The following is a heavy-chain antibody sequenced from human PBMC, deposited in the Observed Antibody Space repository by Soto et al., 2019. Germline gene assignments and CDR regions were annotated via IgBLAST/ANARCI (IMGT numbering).Heavy chain of an antibody. V-gene: IGHV2-5*02. Sequence: QVTLNESGPTLVKPTQTLTLTCTVSGLSLRTTGVGVGWVRQPPGKALEWLALLYWDDDQRYSPSLRSRLTIAKDISEKQVVLTMTNMDTVDTATYYCVQSRCGGDCLEIYSSHAYNGLDVWGQGTTVTVSS. CDR2: LYWDDDQ. CDR1: GLSLRTTGVG. D-gene: IGHD2-21*02. CDR3: VQSRCGGDCLEIYSSHAYNGLDV. J-gene: IGHJ6*02.